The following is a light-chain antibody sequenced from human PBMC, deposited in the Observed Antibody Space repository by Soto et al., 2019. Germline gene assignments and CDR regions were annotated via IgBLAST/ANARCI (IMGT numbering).Light chain of an antibody. V-gene: IGKV3-20*01. CDR2: AAS. J-gene: IGKJ1*01. CDR3: QHYGTSTRT. Sequence: EIVLTQSPGTLSLSPGESATLSCGATQSVSATYLAWYQQKPGQAPRLLIYAASSRATDIPDRFSGSGSGTDFTLAISRLEPEDFAVYWCQHYGTSTRTFGQGNKVEIK. CDR1: QSVSATY.